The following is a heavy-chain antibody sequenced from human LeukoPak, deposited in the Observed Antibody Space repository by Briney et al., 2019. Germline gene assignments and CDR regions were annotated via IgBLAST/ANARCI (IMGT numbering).Heavy chain of an antibody. Sequence: GESLKISCKGSGYTFTSYWIGWVRQMPGKGLEWMGTIYSPSFEGQVTISADKSISTAYLQWTSLKASDTAMYYCARGGERVAADYWGQGTLVTVSS. D-gene: IGHD6-25*01. CDR2: IY. J-gene: IGHJ4*02. V-gene: IGHV5-51*01. CDR3: ARGGERVAADY. CDR1: GYTFTSYW.